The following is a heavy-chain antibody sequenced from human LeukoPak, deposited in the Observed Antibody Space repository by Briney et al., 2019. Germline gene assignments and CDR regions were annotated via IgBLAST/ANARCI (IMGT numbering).Heavy chain of an antibody. J-gene: IGHJ4*02. Sequence: SETLSLTCAVYGESFRAYYWTWLRQPPGKGLEWIGEISHSGSTNYNPSLKSRVTMSVDTSKNQFSLRLSSVTAADTAVYYCAREIYYYDSSGSDYWGQGTLVTVSS. V-gene: IGHV4-34*01. D-gene: IGHD3-22*01. CDR3: AREIYYYDSSGSDY. CDR1: GESFRAYY. CDR2: ISHSGST.